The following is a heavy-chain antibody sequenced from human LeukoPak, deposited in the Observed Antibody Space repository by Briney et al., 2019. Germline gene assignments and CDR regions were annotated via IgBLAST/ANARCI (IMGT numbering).Heavy chain of an antibody. D-gene: IGHD5-12*01. Sequence: GGSLRLFCAASGFTFSSYWMSWVRQAPGKGLEWVARINQDGSKEYYIDSVKARFSISRDNARNSLSLQMNSLRAEDTAVYYCVRDGGVSGYDLLDYWGQGTLVTVSS. J-gene: IGHJ4*02. CDR1: GFTFSSYW. V-gene: IGHV3-7*01. CDR2: INQDGSKE. CDR3: VRDGGVSGYDLLDY.